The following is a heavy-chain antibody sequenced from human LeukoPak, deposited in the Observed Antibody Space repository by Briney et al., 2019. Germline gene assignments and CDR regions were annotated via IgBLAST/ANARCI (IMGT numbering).Heavy chain of an antibody. V-gene: IGHV4-61*02. CDR1: GGSISSGSYY. D-gene: IGHD6-13*01. Sequence: PSQTLSLTCTVSGGSISSGSYYWSWIRQPAGKGLEWIGRIYTSGSTNYNPSLKSRVTISVDTSKNQFSLKLSSVTAADTAVYYCARSGYSSSWYSRWDYYYYGMDVWGQGTTVTVSS. CDR2: IYTSGST. J-gene: IGHJ6*02. CDR3: ARSGYSSSWYSRWDYYYYGMDV.